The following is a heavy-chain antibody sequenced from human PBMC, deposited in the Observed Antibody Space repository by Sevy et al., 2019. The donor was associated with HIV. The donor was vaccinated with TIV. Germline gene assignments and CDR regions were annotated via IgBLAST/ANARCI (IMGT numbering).Heavy chain of an antibody. CDR2: ISAYNGNT. J-gene: IGHJ6*02. D-gene: IGHD6-6*01. CDR1: GYTFTSYG. CDR3: ARDPYSSSTLYYYSYGMDV. V-gene: IGHV1-18*01. Sequence: ASVKVSGKASGYTFTSYGISWVRQAPGQGLEWMGWISAYNGNTNYAQKLQGRVTMTTDTSTSTAYMELRSLRSDDTAVYYCARDPYSSSTLYYYSYGMDVWGQGTTVTVSS.